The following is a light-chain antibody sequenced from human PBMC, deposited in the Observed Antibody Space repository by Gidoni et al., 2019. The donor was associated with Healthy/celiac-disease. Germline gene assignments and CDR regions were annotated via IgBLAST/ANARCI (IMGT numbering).Light chain of an antibody. Sequence: DIVMTQSPDSLAVPLGERATINCKSSQSALYSSNNKNYLAWYQQKPGQPPKLLIDWASTRESGVPDRFSGSGSGTDFTLTISSLQAEDVAVYFCQQYYSNPVFGQGTKLEIK. CDR3: QQYYSNPV. V-gene: IGKV4-1*01. CDR1: QSALYSSNNKNY. CDR2: WAS. J-gene: IGKJ2*01.